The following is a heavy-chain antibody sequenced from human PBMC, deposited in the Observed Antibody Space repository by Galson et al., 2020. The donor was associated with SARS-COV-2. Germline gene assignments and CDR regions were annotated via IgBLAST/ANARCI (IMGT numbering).Heavy chain of an antibody. J-gene: IGHJ4*02. Sequence: SETLSLTCTVSGGSISSGRYYWSWIRQPAGKGLEWIGHIYSSGSTNYNSSLKSRVTILADTSKNQFSLRLSLVTAADTAVYYCARGMMGYLFDYWGQGTLVTVSS. CDR3: ARGMMGYLFDY. D-gene: IGHD3-16*01. CDR2: IYSSGST. V-gene: IGHV4-61*09. CDR1: GGSISSGRYY.